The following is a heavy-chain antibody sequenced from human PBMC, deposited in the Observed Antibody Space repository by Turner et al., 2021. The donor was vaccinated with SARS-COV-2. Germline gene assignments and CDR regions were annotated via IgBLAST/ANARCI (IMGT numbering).Heavy chain of an antibody. CDR1: GFTFSSYA. Sequence: EVQLVESGGGLVQPGGSLRLSCAASGFTFSSYAMHWVRQAPGKGLGWVERINGDGTSTSYADSEKGRFTISRDKAKNTLYVQMSSLRAEDTAVYYCARSSAGAIDYWGQGTLVTVTS. V-gene: IGHV3-74*01. D-gene: IGHD1-26*01. CDR3: ARSSAGAIDY. J-gene: IGHJ4*02. CDR2: INGDGTST.